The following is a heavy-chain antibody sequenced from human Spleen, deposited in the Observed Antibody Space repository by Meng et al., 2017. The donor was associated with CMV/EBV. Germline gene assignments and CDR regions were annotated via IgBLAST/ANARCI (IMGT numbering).Heavy chain of an antibody. J-gene: IGHJ4*02. CDR3: ARDVVVVGARGRYFDS. D-gene: IGHD2-15*01. CDR2: IIPVFGTA. CDR1: GTFSNYG. V-gene: IGHV1-69*01. Sequence: GTFSNYGISWLRQAPGQGLEWMGGIIPVFGTADYAQKFQGKVTITADESTTTTYMELSSLRFDDTAVYFCARDVVVVGARGRYFDSWGQGTLVTVSS.